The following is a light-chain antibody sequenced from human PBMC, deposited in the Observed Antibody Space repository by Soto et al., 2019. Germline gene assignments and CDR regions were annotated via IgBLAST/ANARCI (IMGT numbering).Light chain of an antibody. Sequence: QSVLTQPASVCGSPGQSITISCTLAGIDFGSYNYVSWYQQCPGKAPKLMLFEVSARPSGVSNRFSGSKSGNTASLTISGLQAEDEADYYCSSYTSSSSLVFGTGTKVTV. CDR3: SSYTSSSSLV. J-gene: IGLJ1*01. V-gene: IGLV2-14*01. CDR1: GIDFGSYNY. CDR2: EVS.